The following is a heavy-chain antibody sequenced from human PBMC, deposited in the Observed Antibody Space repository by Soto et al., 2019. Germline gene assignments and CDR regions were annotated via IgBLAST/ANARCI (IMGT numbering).Heavy chain of an antibody. V-gene: IGHV3-30*18. D-gene: IGHD3-3*01. CDR3: AKDMLTYYDFWSGYTKHFDP. CDR2: ISYDGSNK. J-gene: IGHJ5*02. Sequence: PGGSLRLSCAASGFTFSSYGMHWVRQAPGKGLEWVAVISYDGSNKYYADSVKGRFTISRDNSKNTLYLQMNSLRAEDTAVYYCAKDMLTYYDFWSGYTKHFDPWGQGTLVTVSS. CDR1: GFTFSSYG.